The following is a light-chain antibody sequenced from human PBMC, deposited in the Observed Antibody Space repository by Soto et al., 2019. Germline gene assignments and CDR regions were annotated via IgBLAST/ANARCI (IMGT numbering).Light chain of an antibody. CDR1: QSISTW. CDR3: QQYKTLSYT. J-gene: IGKJ2*01. Sequence: DIQMTQSPSTLSASVGDRVTITCRASQSISTWLAWYQQKPGKAPNLLIYDASSLESGVPSRFSGSGSGTEFTLTISSLQPDDCATYDCQQYKTLSYTFGRGTKLEIK. CDR2: DAS. V-gene: IGKV1-5*01.